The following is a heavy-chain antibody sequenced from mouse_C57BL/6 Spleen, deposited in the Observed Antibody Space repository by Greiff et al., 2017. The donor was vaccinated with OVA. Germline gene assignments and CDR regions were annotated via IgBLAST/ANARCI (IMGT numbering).Heavy chain of an antibody. CDR2: INPSSGYT. CDR3: GITTVVADYYAMDY. J-gene: IGHJ4*01. CDR1: GYTFTSYW. V-gene: IGHV1-7*01. D-gene: IGHD1-1*01. Sequence: VQLQQSGAELAKPGASVKLSCKASGYTFTSYWMHWVKQRPGQGLEWIGYINPSSGYTKYNQKFKDKATLTADKSSSTAYMQLSSLTYKDSAVYYCGITTVVADYYAMDYWGQGTSVTVSS.